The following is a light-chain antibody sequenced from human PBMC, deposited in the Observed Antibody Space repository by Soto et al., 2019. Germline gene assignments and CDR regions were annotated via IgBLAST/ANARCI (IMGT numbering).Light chain of an antibody. J-gene: IGKJ2*01. V-gene: IGKV1-12*01. CDR3: QQANSFPYT. Sequence: DIQMTQSPSSVSESVGDRVTITGRASQGISSWLAWYHQKPGKAPKLLISAASSMQSGVPSRFSGTGSGTDFTLTISSLQPEDFATYFCQQANSFPYTFGQVTRLEIK. CDR1: QGISSW. CDR2: AAS.